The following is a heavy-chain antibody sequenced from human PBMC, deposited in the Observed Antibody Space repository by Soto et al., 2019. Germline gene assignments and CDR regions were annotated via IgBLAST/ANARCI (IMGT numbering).Heavy chain of an antibody. V-gene: IGHV3-66*01. CDR3: ARGKYYDILTGYYTSAFDI. J-gene: IGHJ3*02. D-gene: IGHD3-9*01. Sequence: GGSLRLSCAASGFTVSSNYMSWVRQAPGKGLEWVSVIYSGGSTYYADSVKGRFTISRDNSKNTLYLQMNSLRAEDTAVYYCARGKYYDILTGYYTSAFDIWGQGTMVTVSS. CDR1: GFTVSSNY. CDR2: IYSGGST.